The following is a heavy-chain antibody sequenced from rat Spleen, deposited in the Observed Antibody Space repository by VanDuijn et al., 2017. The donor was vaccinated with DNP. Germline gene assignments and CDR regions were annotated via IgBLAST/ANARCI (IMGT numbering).Heavy chain of an antibody. V-gene: IGHV5-31*01. J-gene: IGHJ2*01. CDR2: ITSSGRNT. Sequence: EVQLVESGGDLVQPGRSLKLSCVASGFTFNNYWMTWIRQVPGKGLEWVASITSSGRNTYYRESVKGRFTISRENAENTVYLQMNSLRSEDTATYYCTRRDSSLLLHGFFDYWGQGVMVTVSS. D-gene: IGHD1-1*01. CDR1: GFTFNNYW. CDR3: TRRDSSLLLHGFFDY.